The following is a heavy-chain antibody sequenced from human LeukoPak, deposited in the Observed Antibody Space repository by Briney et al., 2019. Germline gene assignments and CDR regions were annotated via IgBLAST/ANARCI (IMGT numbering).Heavy chain of an antibody. CDR3: ARSNPLYCSSTTCLFDY. J-gene: IGHJ4*02. D-gene: IGHD2-2*01. CDR1: GFTFTGDY. CDR2: INPNSGDT. Sequence: ASVKVSCKASGFTFTGDYMHWVRQAPGQGFEWVGWINPNSGDTNYAQKFQGRVTMTRDTSISTAHMELSRLRSDDTAVYYCARSNPLYCSSTTCLFDYWGQGTLVTVSS. V-gene: IGHV1-2*02.